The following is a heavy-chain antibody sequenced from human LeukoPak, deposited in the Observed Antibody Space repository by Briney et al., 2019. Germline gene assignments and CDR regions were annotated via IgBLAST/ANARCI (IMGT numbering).Heavy chain of an antibody. D-gene: IGHD2-2*01. CDR3: AREPSSTQDEYYYYGMDV. J-gene: IGHJ6*02. Sequence: SETLSLTCAVYGGSFSGYYWSWIRQPPGKGLEWIGEINHSGSTNYNPSLKSRVTISVDTSKNQFSLKLSSVTAADTAVYYCAREPSSTQDEYYYYGMDVWGQGTTVTVSS. CDR1: GGSFSGYY. CDR2: INHSGST. V-gene: IGHV4-34*01.